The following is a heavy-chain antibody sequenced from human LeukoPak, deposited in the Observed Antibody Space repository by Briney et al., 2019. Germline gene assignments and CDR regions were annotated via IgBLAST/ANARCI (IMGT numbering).Heavy chain of an antibody. V-gene: IGHV1-8*03. Sequence: ASVKVSCEASGYTFTSYDINWVRQATGQGLEWMGWMNPNSGNTGYAQKFQGRVTITRNTSISTAYMELSSLRSEDTAVYYCARLYCSSTSCYTEYNWFDPWGQGTLVTVSS. CDR2: MNPNSGNT. J-gene: IGHJ5*02. CDR3: ARLYCSSTSCYTEYNWFDP. D-gene: IGHD2-2*02. CDR1: GYTFTSYD.